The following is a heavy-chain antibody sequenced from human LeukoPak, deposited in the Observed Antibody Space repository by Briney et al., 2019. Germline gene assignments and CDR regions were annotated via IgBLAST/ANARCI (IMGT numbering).Heavy chain of an antibody. CDR3: ASLRAEYSSSSYYFDY. CDR2: IYYSGST. J-gene: IGHJ4*02. CDR1: GGSISSSSYY. Sequence: SETLSLTCTVSGGSISSSSYYWGWIRQPPGKGLEWIGSIYYSGSTYYNPSLKSRVTISVDTSKNQFSLKLSSVTAADTAVYYCASLRAEYSSSSYYFDYWGQGTLVTVSS. D-gene: IGHD6-6*01. V-gene: IGHV4-39*01.